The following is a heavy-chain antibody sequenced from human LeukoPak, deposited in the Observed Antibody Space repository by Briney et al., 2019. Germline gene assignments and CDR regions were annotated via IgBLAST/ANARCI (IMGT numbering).Heavy chain of an antibody. CDR3: AKLYSSSSSSSWFDP. Sequence: GGSLRVSCAASGFTFSSYAMSWVRQAPGKGLECVSAISGSGGSTYYADSVKGRFTISRDNSKNTLYLQMNSLRAEDTAVYYCAKLYSSSSSSSWFDPWGQGTLVTVSS. CDR1: GFTFSSYA. V-gene: IGHV3-23*01. CDR2: ISGSGGST. J-gene: IGHJ5*02. D-gene: IGHD6-6*01.